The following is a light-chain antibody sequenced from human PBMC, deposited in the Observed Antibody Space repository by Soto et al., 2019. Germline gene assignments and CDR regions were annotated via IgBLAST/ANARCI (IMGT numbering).Light chain of an antibody. V-gene: IGKV3-15*01. CDR2: GAS. CDR1: QSVRTN. CDR3: PQYSNVTPWT. Sequence: EIVMTQSPDTLSVSPGERATLSCRASQSVRTNLAWYQHKPGQAPRLLIYGASTRATDIPGRFSGSGFGTEFTLSISSLHSYDFVFYYCPQYSNVTPWTFGQGTKVEIK. J-gene: IGKJ1*01.